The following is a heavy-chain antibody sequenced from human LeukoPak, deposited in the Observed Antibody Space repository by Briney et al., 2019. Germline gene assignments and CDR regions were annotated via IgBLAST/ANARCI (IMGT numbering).Heavy chain of an antibody. CDR3: SSESPRSLWGKFDS. CDR2: ISGDGGST. D-gene: IGHD3-16*01. CDR1: GFTFDDYA. J-gene: IGHJ4*02. V-gene: IGHV3-43*02. Sequence: EAGGSLRLSCAASGFTFDDYAMHWVRQAPGKGLEWVSLISGDGGSTYYADSVKGRFTISRDNSKNSLYLQMNSLRTEDTALYYCSSESPRSLWGKFDSWGQGTLVTVSS.